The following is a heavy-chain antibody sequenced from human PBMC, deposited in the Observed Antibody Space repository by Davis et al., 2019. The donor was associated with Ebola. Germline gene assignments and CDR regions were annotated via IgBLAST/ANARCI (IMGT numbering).Heavy chain of an antibody. D-gene: IGHD6-13*01. CDR1: GGSISSSSYY. J-gene: IGHJ4*02. Sequence: MPSETLSLTCTVSGGSISSSSYYWGWIRQPPGKGLEWIGSIYHSGSTYYNPSLKSRVTISVDTSKNQFSLRLSSVTAADTAVYYCARGPYTSSWYWGKYFDYWGQGTLVTVSS. CDR2: IYHSGST. V-gene: IGHV4-39*07. CDR3: ARGPYTSSWYWGKYFDY.